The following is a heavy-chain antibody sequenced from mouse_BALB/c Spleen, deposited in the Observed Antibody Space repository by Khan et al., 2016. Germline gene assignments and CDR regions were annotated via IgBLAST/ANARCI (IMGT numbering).Heavy chain of an antibody. CDR2: IYPGSNNT. CDR1: GYTFTDYN. Sequence: VKLLESGAELARPGASVKLSCKASGYTFTDYNINWVKQRTGQGLEWIGEIYPGSNNTDYNEKFKGKATLTADKSSSTAYMQLSSLTSEDSAVYFGAREWGAWFPYWGQGTLVTVSA. CDR3: AREWGAWFPY. J-gene: IGHJ3*01. V-gene: IGHV1-77*01.